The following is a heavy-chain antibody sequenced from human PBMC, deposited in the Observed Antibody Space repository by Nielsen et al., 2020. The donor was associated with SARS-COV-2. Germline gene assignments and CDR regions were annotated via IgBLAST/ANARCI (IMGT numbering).Heavy chain of an antibody. Sequence: GESLKISCAASGFTFSSYWMSWVRQAPGKGLEWVANIKQDGSEKYYVDSVKGRFTISRDNAKNSLYLQMNSLRAEDTAVYYCARDLLAYADSPNDYWGQGTLVTVSS. CDR1: GFTFSSYW. D-gene: IGHD4-17*01. CDR2: IKQDGSEK. CDR3: ARDLLAYADSPNDY. V-gene: IGHV3-7*01. J-gene: IGHJ4*02.